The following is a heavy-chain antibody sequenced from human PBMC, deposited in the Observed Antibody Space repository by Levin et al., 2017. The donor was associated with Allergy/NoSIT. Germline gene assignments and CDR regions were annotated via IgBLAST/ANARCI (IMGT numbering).Heavy chain of an antibody. D-gene: IGHD6-19*01. Sequence: GGSLRLSCAASGFTFSSYSMNWVRQAPGKGLEWVSYISSSSSTIYYADSVKGRFTISRDNAKNSLYLQMNSLRAEDTAVYYCARVRIAVAGIGGAFDIWGQGTMVTVSS. CDR2: ISSSSSTI. CDR3: ARVRIAVAGIGGAFDI. J-gene: IGHJ3*02. CDR1: GFTFSSYS. V-gene: IGHV3-48*01.